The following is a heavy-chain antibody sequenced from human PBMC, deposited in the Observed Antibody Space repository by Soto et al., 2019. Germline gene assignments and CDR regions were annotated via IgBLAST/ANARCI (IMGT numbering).Heavy chain of an antibody. CDR3: ARGRYDFWSGTPGYFDY. CDR1: GYTFTSYG. CDR2: ISAYNGNT. Sequence: GASVKVSCKASGYTFTSYGISWVRQAPGQGLEWMGWISAYNGNTNYAQKLQGRVTMTTDTSTSTAYMELRSLRSDDTAVYYCARGRYDFWSGTPGYFDYWGQGTLVTVSS. V-gene: IGHV1-18*01. D-gene: IGHD3-3*01. J-gene: IGHJ4*02.